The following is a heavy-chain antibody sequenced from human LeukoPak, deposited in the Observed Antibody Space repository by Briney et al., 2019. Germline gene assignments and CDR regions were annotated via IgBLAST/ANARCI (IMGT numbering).Heavy chain of an antibody. CDR2: LFSGGNT. CDR1: GYSISSGYW. J-gene: IGHJ4*02. CDR3: ARLRNGVIVLKPSVIVDF. V-gene: IGHV4-38-2*02. D-gene: IGHD2-8*01. Sequence: PWETLSLTCSVSGYSISSGYWWGWIRQPPGKAVEWIGSLFSGGNTYYNPSLKRRLTISVDTSKNQFSLGLNSVTAADTAIYYCARLRNGVIVLKPSVIVDFWGQGALVTVSS.